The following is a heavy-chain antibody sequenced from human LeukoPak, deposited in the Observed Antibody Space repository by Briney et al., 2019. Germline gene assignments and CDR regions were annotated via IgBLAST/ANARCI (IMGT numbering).Heavy chain of an antibody. CDR2: IYYSGST. V-gene: IGHV4-59*11. Sequence: SETLSLTCTVSGGSISSHYWSWIRQPPGKGLEWIGYIYYSGSTNYNPSLKSRVTISVDTSKNQFSLKLSSVTAADTAVYYCASLGVLPNPYYYCYYMDVWGKGTTVTVSS. D-gene: IGHD1-14*01. CDR1: GGSISSHY. J-gene: IGHJ6*03. CDR3: ASLGVLPNPYYYCYYMDV.